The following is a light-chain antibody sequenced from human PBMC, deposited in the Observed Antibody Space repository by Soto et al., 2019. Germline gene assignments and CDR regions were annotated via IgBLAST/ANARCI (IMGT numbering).Light chain of an antibody. CDR1: QSVTTR. V-gene: IGKV3-20*01. J-gene: IGKJ5*01. CDR2: GAS. CDR3: QQYGGSPIT. Sequence: IVLTQSPFTLSLSPGERVTLSCRASQSVTTRLAWYQHKPGQAPTLLMSGASNRASGVPVRFSGSGSGTDFTLTITRLEPEDFALYYCQQYGGSPITFGLGTRLEIK.